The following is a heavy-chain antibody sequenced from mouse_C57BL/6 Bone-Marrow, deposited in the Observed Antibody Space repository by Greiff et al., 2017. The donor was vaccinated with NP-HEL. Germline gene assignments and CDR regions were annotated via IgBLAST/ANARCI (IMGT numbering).Heavy chain of an antibody. D-gene: IGHD2-4*01. Sequence: VQLQQPGAELVRPGTSVKVSCKASGYAFTNYLIEWVKQRPGQGLEWIGVINPGSGGTNYNEKFKGKATLTADKSSSTAYMQLSSLTSEDSAVYFCARYDYDAGYAMDYWGQGTSVTVSS. CDR1: GYAFTNYL. J-gene: IGHJ4*01. V-gene: IGHV1-54*01. CDR3: ARYDYDAGYAMDY. CDR2: INPGSGGT.